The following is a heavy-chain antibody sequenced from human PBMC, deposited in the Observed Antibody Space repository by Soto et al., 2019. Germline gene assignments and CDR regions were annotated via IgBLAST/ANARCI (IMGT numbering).Heavy chain of an antibody. V-gene: IGHV3-21*01. J-gene: IGHJ1*01. Sequence: GGSLRLSCAASGFTFNTYSMNWVRQTPGKGLEWVSSISSSSSYIYYADSVKGRFTISRDNAKNSLYLQMNSLRAEDTAVYYCARDLNTVTTAYFQHWGQGTLVTVSS. CDR2: ISSSSSYI. CDR3: ARDLNTVTTAYFQH. D-gene: IGHD4-17*01. CDR1: GFTFNTYS.